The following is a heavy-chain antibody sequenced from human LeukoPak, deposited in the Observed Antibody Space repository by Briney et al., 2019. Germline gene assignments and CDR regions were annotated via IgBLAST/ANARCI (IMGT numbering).Heavy chain of an antibody. Sequence: GGSLRLPCAASGFTFSSYWMHWVRQAPGKGLVWVSRINSDGSSTSYADSVKGRFTISRDNAKNTLYLQMNSLRAEDTAVYYCARVSSGWYNPLFDYWGQGTLVTVSS. J-gene: IGHJ4*02. CDR2: INSDGSST. D-gene: IGHD6-19*01. CDR3: ARVSSGWYNPLFDY. V-gene: IGHV3-74*01. CDR1: GFTFSSYW.